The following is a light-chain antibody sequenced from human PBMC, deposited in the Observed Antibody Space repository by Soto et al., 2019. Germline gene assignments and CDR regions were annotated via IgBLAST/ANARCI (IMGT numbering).Light chain of an antibody. CDR1: QTIVTY. V-gene: IGKV1-39*01. J-gene: IGKJ1*01. Sequence: DIQMTQSASFLSASVGDTVTITYRASQTIVTYLNWYQHTPGKAPKLLIYFASTFQSGVPSRFSGSGSGTDFTLTISSLQPEDFATYYCQQTFTVPHTFGQGTKVEIK. CDR3: QQTFTVPHT. CDR2: FAS.